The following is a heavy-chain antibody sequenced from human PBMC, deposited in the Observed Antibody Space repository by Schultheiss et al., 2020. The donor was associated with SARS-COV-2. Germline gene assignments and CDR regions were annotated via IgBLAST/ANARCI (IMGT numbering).Heavy chain of an antibody. CDR2: ISYDGSNK. CDR1: GFTFSSYG. CDR3: TTDEVVPAAIRGLSDY. V-gene: IGHV3-30*03. J-gene: IGHJ4*02. D-gene: IGHD2-2*02. Sequence: GGSLRLSCAASGFTFSSYGMHWVRQAPGKGLEWVADISYDGSNKYYADSVKGRFTISRDNSKNTLYLQMNSLRAEDTAVYYCTTDEVVPAAIRGLSDYWGQGTLVTVSS.